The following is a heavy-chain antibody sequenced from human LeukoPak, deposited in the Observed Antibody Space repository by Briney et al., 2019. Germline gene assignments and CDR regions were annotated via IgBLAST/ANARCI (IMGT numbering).Heavy chain of an antibody. V-gene: IGHV3-23*01. D-gene: IGHD2-2*01. J-gene: IGHJ4*02. CDR1: GFTFSTYW. CDR3: AKGGKTIMCPTSCYDY. Sequence: GGSLRLSCAASGFTFSTYWMSWVRQAPGRGLEWVSVISGSGGSPDYTDSVKGRFTISRDNSKNTLYLQMNSLRAEDTAVYYCAKGGKTIMCPTSCYDYWGQGTLVTVSS. CDR2: ISGSGGSP.